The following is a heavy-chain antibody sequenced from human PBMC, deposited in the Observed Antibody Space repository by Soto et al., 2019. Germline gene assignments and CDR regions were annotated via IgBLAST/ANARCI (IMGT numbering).Heavy chain of an antibody. Sequence: QVQLVDSGGGVVQPGRSLRLCWAASGFTFSRDSIHWVRHAPGKGLEWVAGTSYDGRNKYYAEAVKGRFSISRDNSKNTLYLQMNILRAEDTAVYYCAIPPQDRALDDWGQETLVTVSS. D-gene: IGHD2-2*02. J-gene: IGHJ4*02. CDR3: AIPPQDRALDD. CDR2: TSYDGRNK. CDR1: GFTFSRDS. V-gene: IGHV3-30*04.